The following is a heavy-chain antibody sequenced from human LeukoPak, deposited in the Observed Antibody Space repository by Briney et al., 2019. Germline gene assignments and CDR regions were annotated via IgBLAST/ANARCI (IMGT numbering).Heavy chain of an antibody. J-gene: IGHJ4*02. Sequence: SQTLSLTCTVSGGSISSGGYYWSWIRQPPGKGLEWIGYIYHSGSTYYNPSLKSRVTISVDRSKNQFSLKLSSVTAADTAVYYCARGRAMIVGYYFDYWGQGTLVTVSS. CDR1: GGSISSGGYY. CDR2: IYHSGST. V-gene: IGHV4-30-2*01. D-gene: IGHD3-22*01. CDR3: ARGRAMIVGYYFDY.